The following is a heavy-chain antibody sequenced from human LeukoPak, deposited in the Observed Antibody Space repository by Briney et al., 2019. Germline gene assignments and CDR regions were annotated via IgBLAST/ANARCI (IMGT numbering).Heavy chain of an antibody. D-gene: IGHD1-26*01. Sequence: GGSLRLSCAASGFTFDDYAMHWVRQAPGKGLEWVSGISWNSGSISYADSVKGRFTISRDNSKNTLYLQMNSLRAEDTAVYYCARVSVGVWGKGTTVTISS. CDR3: ARVSVGV. CDR1: GFTFDDYA. CDR2: ISWNSGSI. V-gene: IGHV3-9*01. J-gene: IGHJ6*04.